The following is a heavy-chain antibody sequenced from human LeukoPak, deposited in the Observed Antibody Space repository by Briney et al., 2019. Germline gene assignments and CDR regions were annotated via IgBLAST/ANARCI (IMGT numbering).Heavy chain of an antibody. CDR2: ISDDGSNK. Sequence: PGRSLRLSCAASGFTLSSYAMHWVRQAPGKGLEWVAVISDDGSNKYYADSVKGRFTISRDNSKNTLYLQMNSLRAEDTAVYYCAKDRHYYDSSGDNWGQGTLVTVSS. CDR1: GFTLSSYA. J-gene: IGHJ4*02. CDR3: AKDRHYYDSSGDN. V-gene: IGHV3-30-3*01. D-gene: IGHD3-22*01.